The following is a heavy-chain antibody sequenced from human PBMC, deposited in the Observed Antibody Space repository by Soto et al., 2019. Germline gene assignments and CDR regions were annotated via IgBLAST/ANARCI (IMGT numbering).Heavy chain of an antibody. D-gene: IGHD5-18*01. V-gene: IGHV2-5*02. CDR3: AHRPRGYSYHFDY. J-gene: IGHJ4*02. CDR2: IYWDDDE. Sequence: QITLKESGPTLVKPTQTLTLTCTFSGFSLPTRGVGVGWIRQPPGKSLEWLALIYWDDDEGNSPSLTSRLTISKDTSKIRVLLTWANIDPVDTATYYCAHRPRGYSYHFDYSGPGTLVPVSS. CDR1: GFSLPTRGVG.